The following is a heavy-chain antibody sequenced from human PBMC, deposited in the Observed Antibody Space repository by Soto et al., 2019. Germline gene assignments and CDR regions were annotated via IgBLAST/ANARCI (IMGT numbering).Heavy chain of an antibody. D-gene: IGHD5-12*01. CDR3: ARGRGGYDYSDY. J-gene: IGHJ4*02. CDR1: GGTFSSYT. V-gene: IGHV1-69*02. Sequence: GASVKVSCKASGGTFSSYTISWVRQAPGQGLEWMGRIIPILGIANYAQKFQGRVTITADKSTSTAYMELSSLRSEDTAVYYCARGRGGYDYSDYWGQGTLVTVSS. CDR2: IIPILGIA.